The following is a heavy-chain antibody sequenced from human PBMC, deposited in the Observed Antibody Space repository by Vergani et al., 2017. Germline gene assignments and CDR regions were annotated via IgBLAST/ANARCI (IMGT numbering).Heavy chain of an antibody. J-gene: IGHJ4*02. CDR1: GGTFSSYA. V-gene: IGHV1-69*04. CDR2: IIPILGIA. CDR3: AKMGVGRSGYQPLIDY. Sequence: QVQLVQSGAEVKKPGASVKVSCKASGGTFSSYAISWVRQAPGQGLEWMGRIIPILGIANYAQKFQGRVTMTADKSTSTAYMELNSLRAEDTAVYYCAKMGVGRSGYQPLIDYWGQGTLVTVSP. D-gene: IGHD3-22*01.